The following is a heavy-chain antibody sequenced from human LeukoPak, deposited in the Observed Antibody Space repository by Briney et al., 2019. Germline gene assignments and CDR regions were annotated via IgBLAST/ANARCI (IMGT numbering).Heavy chain of an antibody. CDR3: ARYCGGDCYKGMDV. Sequence: GESLRLSCAASGFTFSSYEMNWVRQPPGKGLEWVSYISGSGTTTLYADSVKGRFTISRDNAKNSLYLLMNSLRAEDTAVYYCARYCGGDCYKGMDVWGQGTTVTVSS. CDR2: ISGSGTTT. CDR1: GFTFSSYE. J-gene: IGHJ6*02. V-gene: IGHV3-48*03. D-gene: IGHD2-21*02.